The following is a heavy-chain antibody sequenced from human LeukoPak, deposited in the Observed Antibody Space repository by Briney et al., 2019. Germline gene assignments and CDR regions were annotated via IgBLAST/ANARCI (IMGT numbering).Heavy chain of an antibody. CDR1: GFTFSRFW. CDR2: IKQDGSEK. CDR3: ARDGTYTDYDPDFDI. J-gene: IGHJ4*02. Sequence: SGGSLRLSCAAPGFTFSRFWMSWVRQAPGKGLEWVANIKQDGSEKYYVDSVKGRFTISRDNAKNSLYLQMNSLGAEDTAVFYCARDGTYTDYDPDFDIWGQGTLVTVSP. D-gene: IGHD5-12*01. V-gene: IGHV3-7*04.